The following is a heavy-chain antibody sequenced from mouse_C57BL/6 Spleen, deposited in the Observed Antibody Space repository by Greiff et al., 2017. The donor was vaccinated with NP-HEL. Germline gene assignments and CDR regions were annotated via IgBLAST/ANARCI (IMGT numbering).Heavy chain of an antibody. V-gene: IGHV1-76*01. CDR2: IYPGSGNT. CDR3: AREPYYYGSSYDWYFDV. J-gene: IGHJ1*03. Sequence: QVQLQESGAELVRPGASVKLSCKASGYTFTDYYINWVKQRPGQGLEWIARIYPGSGNTYYNEKFKGKATLTADKSSSTAYMQLSSLTSEDAAVYYCAREPYYYGSSYDWYFDVGGTGTTVTVSS. CDR1: GYTFTDYY. D-gene: IGHD1-1*01.